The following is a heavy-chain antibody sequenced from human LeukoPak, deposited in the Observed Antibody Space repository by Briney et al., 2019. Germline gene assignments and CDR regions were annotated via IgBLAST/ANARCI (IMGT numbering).Heavy chain of an antibody. D-gene: IGHD3-22*01. CDR1: GGSISSGGYY. Sequence: SETLSLTCTVSGGSISSGGYYWSWIRQHPGKGLEWIGYIYYSGSTYYNPSLKSRVTISVDTSKNQFSLKLTSVTAADTAVYYCATLGEYYDSSGYYYNWGQGTLVTVSS. J-gene: IGHJ4*02. V-gene: IGHV4-31*03. CDR2: IYYSGST. CDR3: ATLGEYYDSSGYYYN.